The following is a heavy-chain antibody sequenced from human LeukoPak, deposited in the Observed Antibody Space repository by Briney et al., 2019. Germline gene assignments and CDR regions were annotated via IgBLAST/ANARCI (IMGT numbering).Heavy chain of an antibody. J-gene: IGHJ3*02. CDR1: GFTFSSYW. CDR2: IKQDGSEK. V-gene: IGHV3-7*01. D-gene: IGHD2-8*01. CDR3: AREELDIVLMVYRPQVAFDI. Sequence: GGSLRLSCAASGFTFSSYWMSWVRQAPGKGLEWVANIKQDGSEKYYVDSVKGRFTISRDNAKNSLYLQMNSLRAEDTAVYYCAREELDIVLMVYRPQVAFDIWGQGTMVTVSS.